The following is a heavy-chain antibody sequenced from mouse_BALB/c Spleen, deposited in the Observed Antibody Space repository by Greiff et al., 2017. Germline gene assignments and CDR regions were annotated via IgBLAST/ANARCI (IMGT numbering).Heavy chain of an antibody. J-gene: IGHJ4*01. CDR3: ARRSTTANYYAMDY. CDR1: GYTFTSYW. CDR2: INPSTGYT. Sequence: QVQLQQSGAELAKPGASVKMSCKASGYTFTSYWMHWVKQRPGQGLEWIGYINPSTGYTEYNQKFKDKATLTADKSSSTAYMQLSSLTSEDSAVYYCARRSTTANYYAMDYWGQGTSVTVSS. D-gene: IGHD1-2*01. V-gene: IGHV1-7*01.